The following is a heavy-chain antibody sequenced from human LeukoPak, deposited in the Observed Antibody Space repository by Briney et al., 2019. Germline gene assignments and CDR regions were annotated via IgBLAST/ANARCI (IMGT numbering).Heavy chain of an antibody. J-gene: IGHJ4*02. CDR1: GSPFRNLW. D-gene: IGHD2-2*02. V-gene: IGHV3-15*01. Sequence: GGSLRLSCAASGSPFRNLWMTWVRQAPGKGLEWVGRIKSKNDGATTDSAAPVKGIFTISRDDSQTRKFLQMDSLRSDDTAIAFCTTSLYTYDDDGGQGSLVTVS. CDR3: TTSLYTYDDD. CDR2: IKSKNDGATT.